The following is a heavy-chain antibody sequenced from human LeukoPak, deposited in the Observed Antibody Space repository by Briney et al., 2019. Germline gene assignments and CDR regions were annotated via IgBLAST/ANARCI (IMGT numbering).Heavy chain of an antibody. D-gene: IGHD3-22*01. Sequence: PGGSLRLSCAASGFTFSTYWMHWVRQTPGKGLVWVSRINSDESGTSYADSVKGRFTISRDNAKNTLYLQMNSLRAEDTAVYYCTRSTGNYYDSSAYYDYWGQGTLVTV. CDR3: TRSTGNYYDSSAYYDY. CDR2: INSDESGT. CDR1: GFTFSTYW. V-gene: IGHV3-74*01. J-gene: IGHJ4*02.